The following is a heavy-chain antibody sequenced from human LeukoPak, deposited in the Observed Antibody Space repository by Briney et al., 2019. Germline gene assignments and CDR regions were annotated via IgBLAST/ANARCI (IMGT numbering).Heavy chain of an antibody. CDR3: ATLRSKKGGSYFDP. CDR1: GYTFTGYY. CDR2: INPNSGGT. J-gene: IGHJ5*02. Sequence: ASVKVSCKASGYTFTGYYMHWVRQAPGQGLEWMGWINPNSGGTNYAQKFQGRVTMTRDTSISTAYMELSRLRSDDTAVYYCATLRSKKGGSYFDPWGQGTLVTVSS. V-gene: IGHV1-2*02. D-gene: IGHD1-26*01.